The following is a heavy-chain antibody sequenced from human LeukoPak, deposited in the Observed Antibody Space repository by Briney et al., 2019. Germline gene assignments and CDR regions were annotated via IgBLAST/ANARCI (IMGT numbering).Heavy chain of an antibody. D-gene: IGHD6-6*01. CDR3: ARDRSSVVAARLRAFDI. J-gene: IGHJ3*02. CDR1: GYTFTNYG. CDR2: ITAYTGDT. Sequence: GASVKVSCKASGYTFTNYGISWVRQAPGQGLEWMGWITAYTGDTNYAQKLQGRVTMTTDTSTSTVYMELRSLRSDDTAVYYCARDRSSVVAARLRAFDIWGQGTVVTVSS. V-gene: IGHV1-18*01.